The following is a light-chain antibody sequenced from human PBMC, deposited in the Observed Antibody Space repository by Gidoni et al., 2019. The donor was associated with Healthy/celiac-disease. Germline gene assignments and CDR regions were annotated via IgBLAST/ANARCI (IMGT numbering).Light chain of an antibody. CDR1: SSDDGSYNL. V-gene: IGLV2-23*01. J-gene: IGLJ2*01. CDR2: EGS. Sequence: QSALTQPASVSGSPGQSITISCTGTSSDDGSYNLVSWYQQHPGKAPKLMIYEGSKRPSGVSNRFSGSKSGNTASLTISGLQAEDEADYYCCSYAGSSTLMVFGGGTKLTVL. CDR3: CSYAGSSTLMV.